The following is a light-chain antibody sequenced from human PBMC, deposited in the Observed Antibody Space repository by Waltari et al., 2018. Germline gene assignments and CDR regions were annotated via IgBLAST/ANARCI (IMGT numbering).Light chain of an antibody. CDR3: QMYVRLPVT. V-gene: IGKV3-20*01. CDR1: PSVGRS. J-gene: IGKJ1*01. Sequence: ETVLTQSPGTLSLSPGEGATLSCRASPSVGRSLFWYQQKPCRAPRLLVYGAATRAPGIPDRFTGSGSGTDFSLTISRLETESLAVYYWQMYVRLPVTFGKGTKVEI. CDR2: GAA.